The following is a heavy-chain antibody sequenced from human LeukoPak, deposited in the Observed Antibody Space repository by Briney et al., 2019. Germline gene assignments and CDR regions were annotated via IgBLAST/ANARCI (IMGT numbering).Heavy chain of an antibody. Sequence: PSETLSLTCAVSGGSISSYNWSWSRQPAGKGLEWIGRIYTSGSTNYNPSLKSRVTMSVDTSKNQFFLKLSSVTAADTAVYYCARVGDTGMANARRCYYYCYMDVWGKGTTVTVSS. CDR3: ARVGDTGMANARRCYYYCYMDV. V-gene: IGHV4-4*07. CDR1: GGSISSYN. J-gene: IGHJ6*03. D-gene: IGHD5-18*01. CDR2: IYTSGST.